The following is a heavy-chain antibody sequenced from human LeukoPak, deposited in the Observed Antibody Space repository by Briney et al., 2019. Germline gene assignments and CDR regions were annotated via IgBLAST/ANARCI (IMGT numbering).Heavy chain of an antibody. J-gene: IGHJ4*02. CDR2: ISGSDGST. D-gene: IGHD1-26*01. CDR3: AKGASGNYYIYFDY. Sequence: GGSLRLSCAASGFTFSTYAMNWVRQPPGKGLEWVSSISGSDGSTYYSDSVKGRFTISRDNSKNTLYLQVNSLRAEDTAIYYCAKGASGNYYIYFDYWGQGTLVTVSS. V-gene: IGHV3-23*01. CDR1: GFTFSTYA.